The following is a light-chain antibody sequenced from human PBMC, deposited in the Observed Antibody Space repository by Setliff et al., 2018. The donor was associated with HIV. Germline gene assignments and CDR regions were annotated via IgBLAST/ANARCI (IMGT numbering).Light chain of an antibody. CDR2: DVD. CDR1: SSDVGAYKY. J-gene: IGLJ1*01. Sequence: QSALTQPRSVSGSPGQSVTISCTGTSSDVGAYKYVSWYQQLPGKAPKLIIYDVDKRPSGVPYRVSGSKTDNTASLTISGLQGEDEADYYCSSYTNSNTYVFGTGTKVTVL. CDR3: SSYTNSNTYV. V-gene: IGLV2-11*01.